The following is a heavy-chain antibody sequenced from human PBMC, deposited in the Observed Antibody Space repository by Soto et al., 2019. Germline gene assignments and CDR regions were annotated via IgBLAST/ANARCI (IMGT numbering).Heavy chain of an antibody. Sequence: EAELVESGGGLVQPGGSLTLSCAASGFIFSDYEVDWVRQAPGRGPEWISYISDGGTTIYYAASVKGRFTISRDDAKKSPYLHMNNLRVDDTAIYFCVKEYCTGGTCFDAFDLWGQGTVVTVSS. CDR3: VKEYCTGGTCFDAFDL. CDR2: ISDGGTTI. J-gene: IGHJ3*01. CDR1: GFIFSDYE. V-gene: IGHV3-48*03. D-gene: IGHD2-8*02.